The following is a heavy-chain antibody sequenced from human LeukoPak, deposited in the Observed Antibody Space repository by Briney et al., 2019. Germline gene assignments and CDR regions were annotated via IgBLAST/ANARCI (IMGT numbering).Heavy chain of an antibody. D-gene: IGHD1-26*01. CDR2: ISAYNGNT. Sequence: APVKVSCKASGYTFTSYGISWVRQAPGQGLEWMGWISAYNGNTNYAQKLQGRVTMTTDTSTSTAYMELRSLRSDDTAVYYCARVTALSGSYPYYFDYWGQGTLVTVSS. J-gene: IGHJ4*02. V-gene: IGHV1-18*01. CDR1: GYTFTSYG. CDR3: ARVTALSGSYPYYFDY.